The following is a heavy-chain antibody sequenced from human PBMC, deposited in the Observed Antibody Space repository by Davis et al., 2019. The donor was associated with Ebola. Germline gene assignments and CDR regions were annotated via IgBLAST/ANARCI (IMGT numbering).Heavy chain of an antibody. V-gene: IGHV1-58*02. CDR1: GFTFTNSA. CDR3: AASAGTVGKFDY. D-gene: IGHD1-14*01. Sequence: SVKVSCEASGFTFTNSAMQWVRQARGQRPEWIGSIVVGNVNTNYAQKFQGRVTITRDMSTSTSYLDLSNLRSEDTAVYYCAASAGTVGKFDYWGQGTLVTVSS. CDR2: IVVGNVNT. J-gene: IGHJ4*01.